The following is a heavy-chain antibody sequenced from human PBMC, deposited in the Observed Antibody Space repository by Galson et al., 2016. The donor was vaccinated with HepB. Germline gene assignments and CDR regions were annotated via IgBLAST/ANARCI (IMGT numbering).Heavy chain of an antibody. D-gene: IGHD4-17*01. CDR1: GLTFSSYG. CDR3: AKVNYGDYAEYFQH. CDR2: ISDDGRNK. Sequence: SLRLSCAASGLTFSSYGMHWVRQAPGKGLEWVALISDDGRNKDYADSVKGRFTISRDNSKNTLYLQMNSLRAEDTAVYYCAKVNYGDYAEYFQHWGQGTLVTVSS. J-gene: IGHJ1*01. V-gene: IGHV3-30*18.